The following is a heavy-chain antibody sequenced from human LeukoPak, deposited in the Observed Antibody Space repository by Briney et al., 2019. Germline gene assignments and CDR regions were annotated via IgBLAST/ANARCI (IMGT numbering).Heavy chain of an antibody. CDR1: GFIFSDYN. V-gene: IGHV3-48*01. J-gene: IGHJ4*02. D-gene: IGHD6-13*01. CDR3: ARDGEGGAAAGY. Sequence: GGSLRLSCAASGFIFSDYNMNWVRQAPGKGLEWVSFISENSDHTFYPDTVKGRFTVSRDNARNSLYLQMNSLRGEDTANYYCARDGEGGAAAGYWGQGTLVTVSS. CDR2: ISENSDHT.